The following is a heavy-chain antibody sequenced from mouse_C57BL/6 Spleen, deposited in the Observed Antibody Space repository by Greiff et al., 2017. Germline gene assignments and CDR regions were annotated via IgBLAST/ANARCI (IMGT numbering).Heavy chain of an antibody. V-gene: IGHV1-26*01. J-gene: IGHJ3*01. CDR1: GYTFTDYY. Sequence: VQLQQSGPELVKPGASVKISCKASGYTFTDYYMNWVKQSPGKSLEWIGDINPNNGGTSYNQKFKGKAALTVDKSSSTAYMELRSLTSEDSAVYYCARSGHYYGSILFAYWGQGTLVTVSA. CDR3: ARSGHYYGSILFAY. CDR2: INPNNGGT. D-gene: IGHD1-1*01.